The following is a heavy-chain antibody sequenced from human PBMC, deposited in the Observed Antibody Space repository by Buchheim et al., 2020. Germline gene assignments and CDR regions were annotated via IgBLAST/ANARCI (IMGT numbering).Heavy chain of an antibody. V-gene: IGHV4-30-4*08. D-gene: IGHD3-10*01. CDR3: ARGAAWFGDILPSFDS. CDR1: GGSLRTGDFY. J-gene: IGHJ4*02. CDR2: TYHSDST. Sequence: QVQLQESGPGLVKPSQTLSLTCTVSGGSLRTGDFYWSWIRQPPGKGLEWIGYTYHSDSTYYNPSLKSRVSISMDTSKNQFSLRVNSVTAADTAVYFCARGAAWFGDILPSFDSWGQG.